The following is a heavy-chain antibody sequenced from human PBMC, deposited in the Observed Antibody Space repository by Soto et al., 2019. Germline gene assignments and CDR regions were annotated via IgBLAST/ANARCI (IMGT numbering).Heavy chain of an antibody. CDR2: ISGSGGST. V-gene: IGHV3-23*01. Sequence: GGSLRLSCAASGFTFSSYAMSWVRQAPGKGLEWVSAISGSGGSTYYADSVKGRFTISRDNSKNTLYLQMNSLGAEDTAVYYGAKVFPDPEYSGYGGEYWGQGTLVTVSS. CDR1: GFTFSSYA. J-gene: IGHJ4*02. CDR3: AKVFPDPEYSGYGGEY. D-gene: IGHD5-12*01.